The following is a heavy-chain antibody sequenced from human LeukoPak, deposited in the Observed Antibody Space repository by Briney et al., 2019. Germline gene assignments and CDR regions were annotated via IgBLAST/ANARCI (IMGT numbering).Heavy chain of an antibody. J-gene: IGHJ5*02. D-gene: IGHD1-26*01. V-gene: IGHV4-34*01. CDR2: INHSGGT. CDR1: GGSFSGYY. CDR3: ARAGPYSGSFSAWFDP. Sequence: SETLSLTCAVYGGSFSGYYWSWIRQPPGKGLEWIGEINHSGGTNYNPSLKSRVTISVGTSKNQFSLKLSSVTAADTAVYYCARAGPYSGSFSAWFDPWGQGTLVTVSS.